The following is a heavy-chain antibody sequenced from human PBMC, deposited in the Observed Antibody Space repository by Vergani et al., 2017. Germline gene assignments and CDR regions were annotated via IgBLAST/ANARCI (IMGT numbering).Heavy chain of an antibody. CDR1: GFKFSDYY. CDR2: ISPGASTV. V-gene: IGHV3-11*04. D-gene: IGHD5/OR15-5a*01. Sequence: LEESGGGSVKPGGPLRLPCAASGFKFSDYYMSWIRQAPGKGLEWVSHISPGASTVSYTDSVTGRFTVSRDNDNNSLTLDMTTLRVEGAAVYYCAKNPGKSTTRHYYAMDVWGKETTVTVSS. J-gene: IGHJ6*04. CDR3: AKNPGKSTTRHYYAMDV.